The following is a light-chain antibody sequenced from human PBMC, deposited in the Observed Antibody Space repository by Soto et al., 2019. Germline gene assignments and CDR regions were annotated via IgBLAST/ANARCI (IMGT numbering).Light chain of an antibody. CDR3: VAWGERRRGAV. J-gene: IGLJ2*01. CDR1: SSNIGIKE. Sequence: QSVLSQPPSVSAAPGQKVTISCSGSSSNIGIKEVSWYQQFPGTAPKVLIYDNDVRPSGIPDRCSGSKSGTSATLGITGLQRGVEADYSCVAWGERRRGAVVGGGTKLTV. CDR2: DND. V-gene: IGLV1-51*01.